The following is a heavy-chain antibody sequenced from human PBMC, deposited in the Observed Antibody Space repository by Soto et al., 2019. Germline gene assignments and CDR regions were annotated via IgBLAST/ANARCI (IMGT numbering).Heavy chain of an antibody. V-gene: IGHV3-74*01. Sequence: EVQLVESGGDSVQPGGSLRLSCAASGFPFSSYWMHWVRHTPGKGLEWLSRISGDGTTIYYADSVTALFTVSRDNAKNTLSLQMSGLGAEDTAVYYCAREYYGLLTGYYNDHWGQGTLVSVSS. CDR2: ISGDGTTI. CDR3: AREYYGLLTGYYNDH. J-gene: IGHJ4*02. CDR1: GFPFSSYW. D-gene: IGHD3-9*01.